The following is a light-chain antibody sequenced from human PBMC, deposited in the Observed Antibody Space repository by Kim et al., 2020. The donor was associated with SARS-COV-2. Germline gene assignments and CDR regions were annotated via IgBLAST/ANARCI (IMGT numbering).Light chain of an antibody. V-gene: IGKV3-20*01. J-gene: IGKJ2*01. CDR3: QQYGSSYT. Sequence: EIVLTQSPGTLSLSPGKRATLSCRASQSVSNSFLAWYQQKPGQAPRLLIYGASSRATGIPDRFSGSGSGTDFTLTISRLEPEDFAVYYCQQYGSSYTFGQGTKLEI. CDR2: GAS. CDR1: QSVSNSF.